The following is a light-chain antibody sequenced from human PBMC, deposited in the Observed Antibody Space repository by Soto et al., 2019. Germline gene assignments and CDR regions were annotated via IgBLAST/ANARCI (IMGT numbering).Light chain of an antibody. J-gene: IGKJ1*01. V-gene: IGKV4-1*01. CDR2: WAS. CDR1: QSVLYSSNNKNY. CDR3: QQYYSTHT. Sequence: DIVMTQSPDSLAVSLGERATINCKSSQSVLYSSNNKNYLAWYQQKPRQPPKLLIYWASTRESGVPDRFSGSGSGTDFTLTISSLQAEDVAVYYCQQYYSTHTFGQGTKGDIK.